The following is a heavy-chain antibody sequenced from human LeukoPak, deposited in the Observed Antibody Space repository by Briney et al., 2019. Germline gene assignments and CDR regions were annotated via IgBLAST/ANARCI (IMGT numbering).Heavy chain of an antibody. Sequence: PGGSLRLSCAASGFTYGAYWMTWVRQAPGKGLEWVANIKQDGSEKYYVDSVKGRFTISRDNAKNALYLQMHSLRAEDTAVYYCARGYNNYGYVFDIWGQGTVVTVSS. CDR1: GFTYGAYW. CDR2: IKQDGSEK. CDR3: ARGYNNYGYVFDI. J-gene: IGHJ3*02. D-gene: IGHD4-11*01. V-gene: IGHV3-7*01.